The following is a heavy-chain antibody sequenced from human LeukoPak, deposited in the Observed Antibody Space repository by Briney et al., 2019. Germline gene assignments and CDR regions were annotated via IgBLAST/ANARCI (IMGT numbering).Heavy chain of an antibody. D-gene: IGHD3-16*01. CDR2: ISAYNGNT. V-gene: IGHV1-18*04. CDR3: ARGPFTLTFGGPSLDY. J-gene: IGHJ4*02. CDR1: GYTFTSYG. Sequence: ASVKVSCKASGYTFTSYGISWVRQAPGQGLEWMGWISAYNGNTNYVQKLQGRVTMTTDTSTSTAYMELRSLRSDDTAVYYCARGPFTLTFGGPSLDYWGQGTLVTVSS.